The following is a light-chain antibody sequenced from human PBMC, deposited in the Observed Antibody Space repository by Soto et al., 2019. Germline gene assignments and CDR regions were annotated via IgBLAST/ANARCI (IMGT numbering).Light chain of an antibody. CDR3: ASWDDRLGAVI. Sequence: QSVLTQPPSASGTPGQKGFISWSVSSANIGGTNYAYWYQQLPGAAPKLLMHSNNLRPSGVPERISGSKFGTAASLAISGLRSEDEAVYYCASWDDRLGAVIFGGGTKVTVL. CDR2: SNN. J-gene: IGLJ2*01. CDR1: SANIGGTNY. V-gene: IGLV1-47*02.